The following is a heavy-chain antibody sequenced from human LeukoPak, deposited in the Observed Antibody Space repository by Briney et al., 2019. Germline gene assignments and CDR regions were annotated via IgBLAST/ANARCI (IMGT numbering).Heavy chain of an antibody. CDR1: GVTFSTYA. Sequence: PGGSLRLSCAASGVTFSTYAMHWVRQAPGKGLEWVAVIWYDGSNKYYADSVKGRFTLSRDNSKNTLSLQMNGLRAEDTAVYYCARDLRLSSGYLLYYFDYWGQGTLVTVSS. D-gene: IGHD3-22*01. J-gene: IGHJ4*02. CDR3: ARDLRLSSGYLLYYFDY. CDR2: IWYDGSNK. V-gene: IGHV3-33*08.